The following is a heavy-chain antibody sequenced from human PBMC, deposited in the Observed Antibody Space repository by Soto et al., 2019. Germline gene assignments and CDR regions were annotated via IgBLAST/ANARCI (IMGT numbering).Heavy chain of an antibody. J-gene: IGHJ6*02. CDR2: IYYSGST. CDR1: GGSISSYY. CDR3: ARVSYYYYGMDV. V-gene: IGHV4-59*01. Sequence: SETLSLTCTVSGGSISSYYWSWIRQPPGKGLEWIGYIYYSGSTNYNPSLKSRVTISVDTSKNQFSLKLSSVTAADTAVYYCARVSYYYYGMDVWGQGTTVTVSS.